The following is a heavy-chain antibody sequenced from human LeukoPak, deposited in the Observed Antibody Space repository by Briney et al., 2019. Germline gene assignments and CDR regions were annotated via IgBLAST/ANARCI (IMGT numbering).Heavy chain of an antibody. V-gene: IGHV1-24*01. CDR2: FDPEDGET. CDR1: GYTLTELS. J-gene: IGHJ2*01. D-gene: IGHD1-26*01. CDR3: ATEGEVGALGYFDL. Sequence: ASVNVSCKVSGYTLTELSMHWVRQAPGKGLEWMGGFDPEDGETIYAQKFQGRVTITEDTSTDTAYMELSSLRSEDTAVYYCATEGEVGALGYFDLWGRGTLVTVSS.